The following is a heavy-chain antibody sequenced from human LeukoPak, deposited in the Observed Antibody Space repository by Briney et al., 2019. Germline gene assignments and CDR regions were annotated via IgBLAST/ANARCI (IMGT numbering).Heavy chain of an antibody. J-gene: IGHJ4*02. CDR1: GFTFSDSA. V-gene: IGHV3-73*01. Sequence: GGSLKLSCAASGFTFSDSAMQLVRQASGRGLEWVGRIRTKTNNYATAYAASVNGRFTVSRDDSKNTAYLQMNSLRTEDTAIYYCMSMSVQNCFGDCYGRSWGQGTLVTVSS. D-gene: IGHD2-21*01. CDR3: MSMSVQNCFGDCYGRS. CDR2: IRTKTNNYAT.